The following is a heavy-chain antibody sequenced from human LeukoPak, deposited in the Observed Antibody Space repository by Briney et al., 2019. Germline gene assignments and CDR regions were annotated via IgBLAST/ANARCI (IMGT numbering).Heavy chain of an antibody. V-gene: IGHV4-39*01. Sequence: PSETLSLTCTVSGGSISSSSYYWGWIRQPPGKGLEWIGSIYYSGSTYYNPSLKSRVTISVDTSKNQFSLKLSSVTAADTAVYYCARENDYGDFCDCWGQGSLVTVSS. CDR2: IYYSGST. CDR1: GGSISSSSYY. J-gene: IGHJ4*02. CDR3: ARENDYGDFCDC. D-gene: IGHD4-17*01.